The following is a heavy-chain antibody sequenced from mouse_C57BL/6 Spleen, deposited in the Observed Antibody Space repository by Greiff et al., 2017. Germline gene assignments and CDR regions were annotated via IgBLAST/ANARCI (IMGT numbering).Heavy chain of an antibody. CDR1: GYTFTSYW. CDR2: IHPNSGST. V-gene: IGHV1-64*01. Sequence: QVQLQQSGAELVKPGASVKLSCKASGYTFTSYWMHWVKQRPGQGLEWIGMIHPNSGSTNYNEKFKSKATLTVDKSSSTAYMQLSSLTSEDSAVSYCARSGDGYYRNYAMDYWGQGTSVTVSS. CDR3: ARSGDGYYRNYAMDY. J-gene: IGHJ4*01. D-gene: IGHD2-3*01.